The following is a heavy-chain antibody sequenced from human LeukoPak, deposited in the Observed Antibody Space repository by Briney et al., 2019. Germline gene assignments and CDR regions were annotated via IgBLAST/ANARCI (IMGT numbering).Heavy chain of an antibody. Sequence: SQTLSLTCAISVDSVSSNSAAWNWIRQSPSRGLEWLGRTCYRSKGYNVYAVSVKSRITINPDTSKNQCSLQLNSVTPEDTAVYYCARGGLPEIRLWMNGLYYFDYWGQGALVTVSS. J-gene: IGHJ4*02. V-gene: IGHV6-1*01. D-gene: IGHD5-18*01. CDR1: VDSVSSNSAA. CDR3: ARGGLPEIRLWMNGLYYFDY. CDR2: TCYRSKGYN.